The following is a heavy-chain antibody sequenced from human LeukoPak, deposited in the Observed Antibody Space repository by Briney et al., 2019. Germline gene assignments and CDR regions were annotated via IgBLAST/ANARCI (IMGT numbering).Heavy chain of an antibody. CDR2: IYPGDSDT. J-gene: IGHJ4*02. Sequence: GSLKISCKGSGYSFTNYWIGWVLQMPGKGLEWIGVIYPGDSDTRYSPSFQGQFTISADKSISTAYLQWSSLKASDTAMYYCARLKGASSSGSDYWGQGTLVTVSS. V-gene: IGHV5-51*01. D-gene: IGHD2-15*01. CDR1: GYSFTNYW. CDR3: ARLKGASSSGSDY.